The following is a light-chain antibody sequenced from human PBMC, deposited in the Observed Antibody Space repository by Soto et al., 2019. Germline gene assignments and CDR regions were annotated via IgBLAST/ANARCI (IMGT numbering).Light chain of an antibody. CDR3: ASWDDNLQV. CDR2: SNS. CDR1: NSNIGSHT. V-gene: IGLV1-44*01. J-gene: IGLJ1*01. Sequence: QSVLTQPPSASGTPGQRVTISFSGSNSNIGSHTVNWYQQLPGTAPKLLIYSNSQRPLGVPVRFSGSKSGTSASLAISGLQSEDEADYYCASWDDNLQVFGLGTKVTVL.